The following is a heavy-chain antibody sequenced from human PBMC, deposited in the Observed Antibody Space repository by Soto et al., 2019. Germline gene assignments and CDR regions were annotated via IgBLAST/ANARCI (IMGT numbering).Heavy chain of an antibody. CDR3: ARALDSLYSPFYFDF. V-gene: IGHV1-69*13. Sequence: GASVKVSCKASGGTFSSYAISWVRQAPVQVLEWMVGIIPIFGTANYAQKFQGRVTITADESTSTAYMELSSLRSEDTAVYYCARALDSLYSPFYFDFGGQGTLVTVSS. D-gene: IGHD2-2*03. CDR1: GGTFSSYA. CDR2: IIPIFGTA. J-gene: IGHJ4*02.